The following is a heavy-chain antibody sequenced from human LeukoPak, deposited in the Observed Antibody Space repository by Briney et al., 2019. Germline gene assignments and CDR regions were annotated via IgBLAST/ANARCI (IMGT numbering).Heavy chain of an antibody. Sequence: ASVKVSCKASGGTFSSYAISWVRQAPGQGLEWMGGIIPIFGTANYAQKFQGRVTITADKSTSTAYMELSSLRSEDTAVYYCARAPEYSSSWFDYWGQGTLVTVSS. CDR1: GGTFSSYA. J-gene: IGHJ4*02. CDR3: ARAPEYSSSWFDY. CDR2: IIPIFGTA. D-gene: IGHD6-13*01. V-gene: IGHV1-69*06.